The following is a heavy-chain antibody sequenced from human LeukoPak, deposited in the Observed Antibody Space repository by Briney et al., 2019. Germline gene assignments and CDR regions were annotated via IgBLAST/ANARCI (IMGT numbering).Heavy chain of an antibody. J-gene: IGHJ3*02. CDR2: IYYSGST. V-gene: IGHV4-30-4*01. CDR3: ATQNRGYYYDAFDI. D-gene: IGHD3-22*01. Sequence: SETLSLTCTVSGGSISSGDYYWSWIRQPPGKGLEWIGYIYYSGSTYYNPSLKSRVTISVDTSKNQFSLKLSSVTAADTAVYYCATQNRGYYYDAFDIWGQGTMVTVSS. CDR1: GGSISSGDYY.